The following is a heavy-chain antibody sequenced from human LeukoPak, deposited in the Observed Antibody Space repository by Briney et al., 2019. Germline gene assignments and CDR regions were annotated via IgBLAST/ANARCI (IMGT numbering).Heavy chain of an antibody. J-gene: IGHJ5*02. CDR2: IGKADDT. Sequence: GGSLRLSCTGSGFTFSSYDMHWVRQPPGEGLEWVSGIGKADDTYYLGSVKGRFTISRENAKNSLYLQMNSLGVGDTAVYYCVRGDVGFDPWGQGTLVTVSS. D-gene: IGHD2-21*01. V-gene: IGHV3-13*01. CDR3: VRGDVGFDP. CDR1: GFTFSSYD.